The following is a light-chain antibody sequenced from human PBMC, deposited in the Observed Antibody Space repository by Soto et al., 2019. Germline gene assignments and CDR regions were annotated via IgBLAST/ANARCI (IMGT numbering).Light chain of an antibody. CDR1: QTVTSNY. Sequence: EIVLTQSPGTLSLSPGERATLSCRASQTVTSNYFAWYQQKPGQAPRLLIYGASSRATGIPDRFSGSGSGTDVTLTISRLEPEDFAVYYCQQYGTSPPWTFGQGTKVEIK. CDR3: QQYGTSPPWT. V-gene: IGKV3-20*01. CDR2: GAS. J-gene: IGKJ1*01.